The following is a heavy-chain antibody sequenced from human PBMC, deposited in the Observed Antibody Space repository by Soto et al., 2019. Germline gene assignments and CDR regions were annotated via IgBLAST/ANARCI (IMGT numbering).Heavy chain of an antibody. CDR3: ARGGERYDILTGYFYYYYYGMDV. CDR1: GGSISSGDYY. D-gene: IGHD3-9*01. V-gene: IGHV4-30-4*01. J-gene: IGHJ6*02. CDR2: IYYSGST. Sequence: PSETLSLTCTVSGGSISSGDYYWSSIRQPPGKGLEWIGYIYYSGSTYYNPSLKSRVTISADTSKNQFSLKLSSVTAADTAVYCCARGGERYDILTGYFYYYYYGMDVWGQGTTVTVSS.